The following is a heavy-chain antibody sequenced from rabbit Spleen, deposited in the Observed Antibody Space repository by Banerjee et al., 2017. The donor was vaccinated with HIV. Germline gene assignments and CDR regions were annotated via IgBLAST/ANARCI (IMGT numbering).Heavy chain of an antibody. D-gene: IGHD1-1*01. CDR1: GFTFSSSYY. CDR3: ARDTSSSFSSYGMDL. Sequence: QEQLVESGGDLVQPEGSLTLTCTASGFTFSSSYYMCWVRQAPGKGLEWISCIAGSSSGFTYSATWAKGRFTCSKTSSTTVTLQMPSLTAADTATYFCARDTSSSFSSYGMDLWGPGTLVTVS. V-gene: IGHV1S45*01. J-gene: IGHJ6*01. CDR2: IAGSSSGFT.